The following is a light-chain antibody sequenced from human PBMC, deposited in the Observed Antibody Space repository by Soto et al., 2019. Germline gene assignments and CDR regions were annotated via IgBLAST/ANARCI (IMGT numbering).Light chain of an antibody. CDR1: QDISRW. CDR2: AAS. J-gene: IGKJ5*01. Sequence: DIQMTQSPATLSASVGDRVSITCRASQDISRWLAWYQQRPGKAPKLLIYAASTLQSGVSSRFGGSGSGTEFTLTISSLQPEDFATYYCQQSFSPPPITFGQGTRLEIK. CDR3: QQSFSPPPIT. V-gene: IGKV1-39*01.